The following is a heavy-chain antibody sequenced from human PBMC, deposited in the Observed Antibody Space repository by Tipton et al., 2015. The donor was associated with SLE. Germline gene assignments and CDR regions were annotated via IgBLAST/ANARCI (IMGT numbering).Heavy chain of an antibody. CDR1: GGSISSYH. V-gene: IGHV4-59*06. J-gene: IGHJ4*02. CDR3: AREFSGTRAYYFDY. CDR2: IYYSGST. D-gene: IGHD6-25*01. Sequence: TLSLTCTVSGGSISSYHWSWIRQPPGKGLEWIGYIYYSGSTYYNPSLKSRVTISVDTSKNQFSLKLSSVTAADTAVYYCAREFSGTRAYYFDYWGQGTLVTVSS.